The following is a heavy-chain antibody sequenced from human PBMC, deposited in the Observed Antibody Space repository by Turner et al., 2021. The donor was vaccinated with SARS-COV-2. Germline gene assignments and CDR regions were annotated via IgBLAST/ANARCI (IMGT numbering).Heavy chain of an antibody. V-gene: IGHV4-4*07. Sequence: QVQLQESGPGLVKPLQTLSLTCTVSGDSISGYYWSWIRQPAGKGLEWSGRMYTSGSTNYNPSLKSRVTMSLDSSKNQFYLKLNSVTAADTAMYYCARSGTGRYFDWLLLIDYWGQGTLVTVSS. J-gene: IGHJ4*02. CDR3: ARSGTGRYFDWLLLIDY. D-gene: IGHD3-9*01. CDR1: GDSISGYY. CDR2: MYTSGST.